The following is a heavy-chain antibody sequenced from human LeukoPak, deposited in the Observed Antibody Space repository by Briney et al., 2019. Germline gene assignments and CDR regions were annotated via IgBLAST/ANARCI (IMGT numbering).Heavy chain of an antibody. CDR2: INERGTDS. V-gene: IGHV3-74*03. CDR1: GFTFSGHW. CDR3: ATPRGSGSYLAFDY. J-gene: IGHJ4*02. D-gene: IGHD1-26*01. Sequence: GGSLRLSCTASGFTFSGHWIHWVRQPPGMGLVWVSRINERGTDSMYAESVKGRFTISRDNAKNTLYLQMNSLRAEDTAVYYCATPRGSGSYLAFDYWGQGTLVTVSS.